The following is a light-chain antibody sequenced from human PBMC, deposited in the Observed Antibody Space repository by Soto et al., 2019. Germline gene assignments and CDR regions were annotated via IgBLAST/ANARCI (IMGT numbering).Light chain of an antibody. V-gene: IGKV3-20*01. CDR1: QSVSSTY. Sequence: EIVLTQSPGTLSLSPGERATLSCRASQSVSSTYLAWYQQKPGQAPRLLIYGTSSRATGIPDRFSGSGSGTYSTLTISRLEPEDFAVYYCQQYGSSPPITFGPGTKVEI. CDR3: QQYGSSPPIT. J-gene: IGKJ3*01. CDR2: GTS.